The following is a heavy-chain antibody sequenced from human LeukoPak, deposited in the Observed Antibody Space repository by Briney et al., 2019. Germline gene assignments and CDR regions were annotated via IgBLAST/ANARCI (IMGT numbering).Heavy chain of an antibody. CDR2: INTNTGNP. J-gene: IGHJ6*04. Sequence: ASVKVSCKASGGTFSSYAISWVRQAPGQGLEWMGWINTNTGNPTYAQGFTGRFVFSLDTSVSTAYLQISSLKAEDTAVYYCARVLGGLNLGMDVWGKGSTVTVSP. D-gene: IGHD3-16*01. CDR1: GGTFSSYA. CDR3: ARVLGGLNLGMDV. V-gene: IGHV7-4-1*02.